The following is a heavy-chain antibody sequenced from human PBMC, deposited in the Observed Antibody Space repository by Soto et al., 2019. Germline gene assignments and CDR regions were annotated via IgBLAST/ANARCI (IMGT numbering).Heavy chain of an antibody. CDR1: GGSVSSGAYY. CDR2: IYYSGST. V-gene: IGHV4-31*03. Sequence: QVQLQESDAGLVKASQTLSLTCTVSGGSVSSGAYYWTWIRQRPGKGLEWIGYIYYSGSTYYSPSLKSRLSISLDTSKNQFSLRLSAVTAADTAMYYCARARLRAVYAFDIWGQWTMVTVSS. CDR3: ARARLRAVYAFDI. J-gene: IGHJ3*02. D-gene: IGHD5-12*01.